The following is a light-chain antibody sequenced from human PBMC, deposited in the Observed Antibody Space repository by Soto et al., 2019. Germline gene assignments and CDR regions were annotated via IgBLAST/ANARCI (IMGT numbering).Light chain of an antibody. Sequence: EIVMTQSPATLSVSPGERATLSCRASQSVSRNLAWYQQRPGRAPRLLIYDASTRATDIPARFSGSGSGTEFTLTISSLQSEDFAVYYCQQYNNLPLYTFGQGTKLEIK. CDR1: QSVSRN. CDR3: QQYNNLPLYT. V-gene: IGKV3-15*01. J-gene: IGKJ2*01. CDR2: DAS.